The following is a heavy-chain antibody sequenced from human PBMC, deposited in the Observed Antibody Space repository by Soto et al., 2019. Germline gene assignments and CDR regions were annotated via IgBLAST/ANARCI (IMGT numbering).Heavy chain of an antibody. D-gene: IGHD3-10*01. J-gene: IGHJ6*02. Sequence: EVQLVESGGGLVQPGGSLRLSCAASGFTFSSYEMNWVRQAPGKGLEWVSYISSSGSTIYYADSVKGRFTISRDNAKNSLYLQVNSLRAEDTAVYYCARVRYDGSDYGMDVWGQGTTVTVSS. CDR3: ARVRYDGSDYGMDV. V-gene: IGHV3-48*03. CDR1: GFTFSSYE. CDR2: ISSSGSTI.